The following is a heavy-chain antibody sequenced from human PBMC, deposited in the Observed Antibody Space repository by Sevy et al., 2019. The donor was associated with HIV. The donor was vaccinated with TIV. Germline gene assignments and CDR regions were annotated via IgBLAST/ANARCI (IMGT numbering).Heavy chain of an antibody. CDR2: IYYNGHI. CDR3: AGENAWGRGYS. J-gene: IGHJ4*02. V-gene: IGHV4-59*08. D-gene: IGHD1-26*01. CDR1: GGSITSLY. Sequence: SETLSLTCTVSGGSITSLYWNWIRQPPGKGLEWIANIYYNGHINYNPSLKSRVTLSLDSSKNQFSLRLSSVTAADTAMYYCAGENAWGRGYSWGQRTLVTVSS.